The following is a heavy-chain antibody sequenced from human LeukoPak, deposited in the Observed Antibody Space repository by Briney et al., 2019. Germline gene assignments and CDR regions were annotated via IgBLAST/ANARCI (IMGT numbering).Heavy chain of an antibody. V-gene: IGHV4-61*10. CDR1: GGSVSDGHIY. D-gene: IGHD1-26*01. CDR2: ISDRRNI. CDR3: XXXXVVGATEMYNWFDP. Sequence: SETLSLTCAMSGGSVSDGHIYWNWVRQAAGKGLEWIGRISDRRNINYNPSLKSRVPISLNTSKNQFPLKLSSVPAGAWAGFXXXXXXVVGATEMYNWFDPWGQGTLVTVSS. J-gene: IGHJ5*02.